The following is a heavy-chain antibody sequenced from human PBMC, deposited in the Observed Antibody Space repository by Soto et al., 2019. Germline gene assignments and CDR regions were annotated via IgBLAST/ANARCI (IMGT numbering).Heavy chain of an antibody. CDR2: IYYSGST. D-gene: IGHD2-15*01. Sequence: SETLSLTCTFSGGSISSYYWSWIRQPPGKGLEWIGYIYYSGSTNYNPSLKSRVTISVDTSKNQFSLKLSSVTAADTAVYYCARDLGGGSYVDYWGQGTLVTVSS. CDR1: GGSISSYY. CDR3: ARDLGGGSYVDY. J-gene: IGHJ4*02. V-gene: IGHV4-59*01.